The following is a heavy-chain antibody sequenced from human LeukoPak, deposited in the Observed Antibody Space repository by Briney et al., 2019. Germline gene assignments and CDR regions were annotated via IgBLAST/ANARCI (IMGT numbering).Heavy chain of an antibody. V-gene: IGHV4-39*01. Sequence: SETLSLTCTVSGGSISSSSYYWGWIRQPPGKGLEWIGSIYYSGSTYYNLSLKSRVTISVDTSKNQFSLKLSSVTAADTAVYYCARRHMVRGVLRDYWGQGTLVTVSS. J-gene: IGHJ4*02. CDR1: GGSISSSSYY. D-gene: IGHD3-10*01. CDR3: ARRHMVRGVLRDY. CDR2: IYYSGST.